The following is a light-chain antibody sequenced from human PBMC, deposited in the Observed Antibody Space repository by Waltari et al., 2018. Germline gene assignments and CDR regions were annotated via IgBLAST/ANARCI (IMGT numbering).Light chain of an antibody. Sequence: QSALTQPASVSGSPGQSITISCTGTSSDVGTYNYVSWYQQHPGKDPKLMIYDVTKRPSWVSNRFSGSKSGNTASLTISGLQAEDEADYYCSSYTTRTTYVFGTATKVTVL. CDR2: DVT. V-gene: IGLV2-14*03. CDR1: SSDVGTYNY. J-gene: IGLJ1*01. CDR3: SSYTTRTTYV.